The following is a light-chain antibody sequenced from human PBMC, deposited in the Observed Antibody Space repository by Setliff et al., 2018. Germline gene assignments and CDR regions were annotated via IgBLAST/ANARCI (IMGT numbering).Light chain of an antibody. Sequence: SVLTQPASASGSPGQSIAVSCTGSGSDVGAYKFVSWCQQRPGKAPRLMIYDVSNRPSGVSDRFSGSKSGNTASLTISGLQAEDEADYYCCSYTGTSTPYVFGTGTKVTVL. CDR2: DVS. CDR1: GSDVGAYKF. CDR3: CSYTGTSTPYV. J-gene: IGLJ1*01. V-gene: IGLV2-14*01.